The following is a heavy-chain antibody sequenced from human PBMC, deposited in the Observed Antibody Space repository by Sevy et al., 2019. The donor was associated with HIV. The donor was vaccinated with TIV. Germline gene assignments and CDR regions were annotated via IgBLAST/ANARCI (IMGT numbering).Heavy chain of an antibody. CDR2: FDPEDGET. Sequence: ASVKVSCKVSGYTLTELSMHWVRQAPGKGLEWMGGFDPEDGETIYAQKFQGRVTMTEDTSTDTAYMELSSLRSEDTPGYYCERATPRIIMFRGVKKGGGYYYFDYWGQGTLVTVSS. J-gene: IGHJ4*02. V-gene: IGHV1-24*01. CDR1: GYTLTELS. D-gene: IGHD3-10*01. CDR3: ERATPRIIMFRGVKKGGGYYYFDY.